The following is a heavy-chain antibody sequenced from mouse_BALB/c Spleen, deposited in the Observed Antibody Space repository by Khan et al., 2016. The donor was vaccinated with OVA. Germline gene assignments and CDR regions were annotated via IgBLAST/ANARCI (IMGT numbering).Heavy chain of an antibody. J-gene: IGHJ1*01. CDR3: ASGPPASCRCFDV. CDR2: IHPSDRET. V-gene: IGHV1S82*01. Sequence: QVQLQQSGAELVRPGASVKLSCKASGYSFTSYWMNWVKQRPGQGFEWIGLIHPSDRETRLNQKFKDKATLTVDKSSSTAYVQPGGPASGCSAGYYYASGPPASCRCFDVWGAGTTVTVYS. CDR1: GYSFTSYW. D-gene: IGHD1-1*02.